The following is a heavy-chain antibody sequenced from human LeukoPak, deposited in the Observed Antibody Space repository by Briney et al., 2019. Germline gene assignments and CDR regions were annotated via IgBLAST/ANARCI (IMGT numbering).Heavy chain of an antibody. CDR2: VFNDGAT. V-gene: IGHV3-53*01. D-gene: IGHD2-15*01. J-gene: IGHJ4*02. CDR1: GFAVSSNY. CDR3: ARVLSGSMDY. Sequence: GSLGLSCAASGFAVSSNYMTWVRQAPGKGLEWVSVVFNDGATYYADSVKGRFTISRDNSKNTLYLQMNRLRAEDTAVYYCARVLSGSMDYWGQGTLVTVSS.